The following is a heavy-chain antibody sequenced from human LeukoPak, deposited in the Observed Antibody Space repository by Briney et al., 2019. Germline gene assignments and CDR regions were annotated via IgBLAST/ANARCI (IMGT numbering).Heavy chain of an antibody. V-gene: IGHV1-69*04. Sequence: ASVKVSCKASGYTFANFGITWVRQAPGQGLEWLGRIIPILGIANYAQKFQGRVTITADKSTSTAYMELSSLRSEDTAVYYCARTLQSRGMDVWGQGTTVTVSS. CDR3: ARTLQSRGMDV. CDR2: IIPILGIA. D-gene: IGHD4-11*01. CDR1: GYTFANFG. J-gene: IGHJ6*02.